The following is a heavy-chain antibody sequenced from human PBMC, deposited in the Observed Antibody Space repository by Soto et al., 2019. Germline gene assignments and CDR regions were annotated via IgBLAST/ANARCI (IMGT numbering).Heavy chain of an antibody. Sequence: GGSLRLSCAASGFTVSSNYMSWVRQAPGKGLEWVSVIYSGGSTYYADSVKGRFTISRDNSKNTLYLQMNSLRAEETAVYYCARDRIAAAGLIYYYYGMDVWGQGTTVTVSS. CDR2: IYSGGST. CDR3: ARDRIAAAGLIYYYYGMDV. CDR1: GFTVSSNY. V-gene: IGHV3-53*01. J-gene: IGHJ6*02. D-gene: IGHD6-13*01.